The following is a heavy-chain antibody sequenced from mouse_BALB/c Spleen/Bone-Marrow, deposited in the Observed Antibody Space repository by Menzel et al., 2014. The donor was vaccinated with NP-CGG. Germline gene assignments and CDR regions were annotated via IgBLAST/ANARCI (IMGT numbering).Heavy chain of an antibody. V-gene: IGHV3-8*02. J-gene: IGHJ3*01. CDR3: VRSGYYGSYPASY. D-gene: IGHD2-1*01. Sequence: VQLQQSGPSLVKPSQTLSLTCSVTGDSIXNGYWNWIRKFPGNKLEYMGYINYSGSTYCNPSLKSRISITRDTSKNQFFLQLNSVTTEDTATYYCVRSGYYGSYPASYWGQGTLVTVSA. CDR1: GDSIXNGY. CDR2: INYSGST.